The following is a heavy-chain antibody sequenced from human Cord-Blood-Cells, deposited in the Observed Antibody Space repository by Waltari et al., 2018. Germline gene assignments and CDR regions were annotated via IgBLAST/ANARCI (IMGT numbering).Heavy chain of an antibody. CDR2: IYYSGST. CDR3: ARVGAAGTTDAFDI. Sequence: QLQLQEPGPGLVKPSETLSLTCTVSGGSISSSSYYWGWIRQPPGQGLEWIGSIYYSGSTYYNPSLKSRVTISVDTSKNQFSLKLSSVTAADTAVYYCARVGAAGTTDAFDIWGQGTMVTVSS. J-gene: IGHJ3*02. V-gene: IGHV4-39*01. CDR1: GGSISSSSYY. D-gene: IGHD3-16*01.